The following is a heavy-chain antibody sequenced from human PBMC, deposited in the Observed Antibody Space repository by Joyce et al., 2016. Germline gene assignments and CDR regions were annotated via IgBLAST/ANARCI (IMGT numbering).Heavy chain of an antibody. J-gene: IGHJ4*02. V-gene: IGHV5-51*01. Sequence: EVQLVQSGAGLKKPGESLRISCQASGYTFASDWVGWVRQVPGQGLEWIGIIYPDDSDVKYRPSFQGQVTMSADKSISTAYLHWNSLKDSDTGIYYCARLLRGWYRFDYWGQGTLVTVSS. CDR3: ARLLRGWYRFDY. D-gene: IGHD6-19*01. CDR2: IYPDDSDV. CDR1: GYTFASDW.